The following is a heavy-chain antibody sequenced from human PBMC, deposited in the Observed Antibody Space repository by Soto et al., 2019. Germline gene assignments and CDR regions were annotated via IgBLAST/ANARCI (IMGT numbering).Heavy chain of an antibody. J-gene: IGHJ4*02. CDR3: ASQYDYGDLDFDY. D-gene: IGHD4-17*01. Sequence: SVKVSCKASGGTFSSYTISWVRQAPGQGLEWMGRIIPILGIANYAQKFQGRVTITADKSTSTAYMELSSLRSEDTAVYYCASQYDYGDLDFDYWGQGTLVTVSS. CDR1: GGTFSSYT. V-gene: IGHV1-69*02. CDR2: IIPILGIA.